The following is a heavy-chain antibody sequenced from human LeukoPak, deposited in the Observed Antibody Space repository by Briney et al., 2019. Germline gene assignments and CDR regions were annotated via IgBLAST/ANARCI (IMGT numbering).Heavy chain of an antibody. CDR2: IYPGDSDT. D-gene: IGHD3-9*01. CDR1: GYSFTSYW. CDR3: ARLYDILTGNSFDY. V-gene: IGHV5-51*01. Sequence: GESLKISCKGSGYSFTSYWNGWVRQMPGKGLEWVGIIYPGDSDTRYSPSFQGQVTVSADKSISTAYLQWSSLKASDTAMYYCARLYDILTGNSFDYWGQGTLVTVSS. J-gene: IGHJ4*02.